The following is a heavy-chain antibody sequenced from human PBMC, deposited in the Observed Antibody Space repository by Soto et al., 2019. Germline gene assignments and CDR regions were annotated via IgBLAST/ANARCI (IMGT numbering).Heavy chain of an antibody. CDR2: IIPIIGII. Sequence: GASVTVSCKASGCTFSTYTITWVRQAPGQGLEWMGRIIPIIGIINYAQKFQGRVTISADKFTGTAYMELTGLRSDDTAVYYCAGDPDSHYNDSHASSYPWGQGTLVTLL. J-gene: IGHJ5*02. V-gene: IGHV1-69*04. D-gene: IGHD4-4*01. CDR3: AGDPDSHYNDSHASSYP. CDR1: GCTFSTYT.